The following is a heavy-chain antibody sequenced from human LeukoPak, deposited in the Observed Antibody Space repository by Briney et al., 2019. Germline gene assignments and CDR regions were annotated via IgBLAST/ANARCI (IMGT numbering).Heavy chain of an antibody. CDR2: ISGSGGST. J-gene: IGHJ3*02. D-gene: IGHD6-6*01. V-gene: IGHV3-23*01. Sequence: GGSLRLSCAASGFTFSSYAMNWVRQAPGKGLEWVSGISGSGGSTYYADSVKGRFTISRDNSKNTLYLQMNSLRAEDTAVYYCARALVPLYAFDIWGQGTMVTVSS. CDR3: ARALVPLYAFDI. CDR1: GFTFSSYA.